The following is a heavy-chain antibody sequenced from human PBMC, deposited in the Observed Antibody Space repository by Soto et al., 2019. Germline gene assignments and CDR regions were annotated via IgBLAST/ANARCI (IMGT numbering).Heavy chain of an antibody. V-gene: IGHV3-15*01. D-gene: IGHD2-2*01. Sequence: EVQLVESGGGLVKPGGSLRLSCAASGFTFTNAWMTVVRQAPGKGLEWVGRIRSKTDGGTADFAAPVKGRFTISRDDSKNTLYLEMSSLKTEDTAVYHCTAMGYCSGTSCYSVFDYWGQGTLVTVSS. CDR1: GFTFTNAW. J-gene: IGHJ4*02. CDR3: TAMGYCSGTSCYSVFDY. CDR2: IRSKTDGGTA.